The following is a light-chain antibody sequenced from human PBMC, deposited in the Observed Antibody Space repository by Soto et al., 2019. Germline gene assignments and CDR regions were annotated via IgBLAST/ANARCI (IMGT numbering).Light chain of an antibody. V-gene: IGLV2-11*01. J-gene: IGLJ3*02. CDR2: DVT. CDR1: SSDVGGYDF. CDR3: SSYACSYILGV. Sequence: QSALAQPRSVSGSPGQSVTLSCTGTSSDVGGYDFVSWYQQYPGKAPKLIIFDVTERTSGVPDRFSGSKSGNSASLTISGLQAEDEADYYCSSYACSYILGVFGGGTKLNVL.